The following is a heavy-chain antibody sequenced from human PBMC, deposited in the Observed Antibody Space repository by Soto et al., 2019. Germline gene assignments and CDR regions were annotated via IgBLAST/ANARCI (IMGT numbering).Heavy chain of an antibody. CDR2: ISGSGGST. Sequence: GGSLRLSCAASGFTFSSYAMSWVRQAPGKGLEWVSAISGSGGSTYYADSVKGRFTISRDNSKNTLYLQMNSLRAEDTAVYYCAKGHYYDSSGYYIPIYYYYYGMDVWGQGTTVTVSS. CDR1: GFTFSSYA. CDR3: AKGHYYDSSGYYIPIYYYYYGMDV. D-gene: IGHD3-22*01. J-gene: IGHJ6*02. V-gene: IGHV3-23*01.